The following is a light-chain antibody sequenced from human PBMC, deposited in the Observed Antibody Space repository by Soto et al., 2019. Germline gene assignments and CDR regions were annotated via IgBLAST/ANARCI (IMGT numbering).Light chain of an antibody. Sequence: DIRMTQSPSTLSASVGDRVTITCRASQSISSWLAWYQQKPGKAPKLLIYKASTLERGVPSRFSGSGSGTEFTLTISSLQPDDFATFYCQHYDSFSLTFGGGTKVEIK. V-gene: IGKV1-5*03. J-gene: IGKJ4*01. CDR1: QSISSW. CDR2: KAS. CDR3: QHYDSFSLT.